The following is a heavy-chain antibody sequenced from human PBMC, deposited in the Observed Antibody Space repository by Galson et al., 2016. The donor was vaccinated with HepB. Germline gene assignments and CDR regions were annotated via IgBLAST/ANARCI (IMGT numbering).Heavy chain of an antibody. CDR1: GGSFNNYF. V-gene: IGHV4-34*01. CDR3: AKGHLGGYDFTRPMNGLWFDP. CDR2: VDHRGSN. J-gene: IGHJ3*01. Sequence: SETLSLTCTVSGGSFNNYFCTWIRQSPEKGLEWIREVDHRGSNNYNLSFRSRVTVSLDTSKSQCSLKLNSMTAADTAVYFCAKGHLGGYDFTRPMNGLWFDPWGQGTMVTVSS. D-gene: IGHD3-3*01.